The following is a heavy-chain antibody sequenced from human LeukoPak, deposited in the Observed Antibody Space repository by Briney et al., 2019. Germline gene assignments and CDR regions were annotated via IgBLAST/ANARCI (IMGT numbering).Heavy chain of an antibody. CDR2: IYYSGST. CDR3: ARAHYYGSGSYLVVAFDI. D-gene: IGHD3-10*01. J-gene: IGHJ3*02. CDR1: GGSISSYY. V-gene: IGHV4-59*01. Sequence: PSETLSLTCTVSGGSISSYYWSWIRQPPGKGLEWIGYIYYSGSTNYNPSLKSRVTISVDTSKNQFFLKLSSVTAADTAVYYCARAHYYGSGSYLVVAFDIWGQGTMVTVSS.